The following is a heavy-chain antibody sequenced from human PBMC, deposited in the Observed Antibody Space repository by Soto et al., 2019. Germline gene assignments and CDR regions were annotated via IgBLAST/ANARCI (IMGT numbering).Heavy chain of an antibody. CDR2: ISWNSGSI. CDR1: GFTFDDYA. D-gene: IGHD1-26*01. CDR3: AKYSGSGRYFDL. J-gene: IGHJ2*01. V-gene: IGHV3-9*01. Sequence: EVQLVESGGGLVQPGRSLRLSCAASGFTFDDYAMHWVRQAPGKGLEWVSGISWNSGSIGYADSVKGRFTIPRDNAKNSLYLQMNSLRAEDTALYYCAKYSGSGRYFDLWGRGTLVTVSS.